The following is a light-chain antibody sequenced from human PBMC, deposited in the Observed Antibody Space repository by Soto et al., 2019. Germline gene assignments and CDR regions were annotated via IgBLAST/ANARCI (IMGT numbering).Light chain of an antibody. J-gene: IGKJ1*01. CDR2: AAS. CDR3: QQSYSTPRT. V-gene: IGKV1-39*01. Sequence: DIQMTQSPTSLSASVGDRVTITCRASQSISSYLNWYQQRPGKAPKLLIYAASSLQSGVPSRFSGSGSGTDFTLTINSLQTEDFATYYCQQSYSTPRTFGQGTKVDIK. CDR1: QSISSY.